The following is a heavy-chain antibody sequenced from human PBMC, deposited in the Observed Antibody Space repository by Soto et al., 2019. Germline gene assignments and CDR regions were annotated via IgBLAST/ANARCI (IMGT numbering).Heavy chain of an antibody. CDR1: GFTVSSNY. V-gene: IGHV3-23*01. CDR3: ASQGYYYDSSGYYYNDY. Sequence: PGGSLRLSCAASGFTVSSNYMSWVRQAPGKGLEWVSAISGSGGSTYYADSVKGRFTISRDNSKNTLYLQMNSLRAEDTAVYYCASQGYYYDSSGYYYNDYWGQGTLVTVSS. CDR2: ISGSGGST. J-gene: IGHJ4*02. D-gene: IGHD3-22*01.